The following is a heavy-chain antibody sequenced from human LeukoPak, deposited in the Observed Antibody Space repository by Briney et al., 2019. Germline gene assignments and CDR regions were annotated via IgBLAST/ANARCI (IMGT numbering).Heavy chain of an antibody. Sequence: GGSLRLSCAASGFTFSTYAMTCVRQAPGNGLEWVSGISSGGDRTYYADSVKGRFTISRDNSKNTMYLKMNSLRAEDTAEYYCARSTVGTSCCTAVDYWGQGTLVTVSS. CDR2: ISSGGDRT. J-gene: IGHJ4*02. D-gene: IGHD1-26*01. CDR3: ARSTVGTSCCTAVDY. V-gene: IGHV3-23*01. CDR1: GFTFSTYA.